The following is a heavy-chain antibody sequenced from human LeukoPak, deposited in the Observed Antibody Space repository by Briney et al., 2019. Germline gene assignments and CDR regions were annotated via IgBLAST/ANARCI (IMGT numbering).Heavy chain of an antibody. CDR1: GYNFINYW. Sequence: GESLQISCKGSGYNFINYWIGWVRQMPGKGLEWMGIIHPGDSYTKYSPPFQGQVTISTDKSIYTAYLQWSSLKASDTAMYYCARHPREDFDFWSGYQPPRAYYFDFWGQGTLVTVSS. CDR2: IHPGDSYT. CDR3: ARHPREDFDFWSGYQPPRAYYFDF. J-gene: IGHJ4*02. V-gene: IGHV5-51*01. D-gene: IGHD3-3*01.